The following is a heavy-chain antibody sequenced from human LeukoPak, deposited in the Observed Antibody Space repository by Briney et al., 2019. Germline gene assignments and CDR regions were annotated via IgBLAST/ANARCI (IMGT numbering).Heavy chain of an antibody. CDR1: VGTFISYS. CDR3: ERGMWVQLWFSLRY. CDR2: IIPIFGTS. J-gene: IGHJ4*02. D-gene: IGHD5-18*01. V-gene: IGHV1-69*13. Sequence: GASVNVSCKSSVGTFISYSISWVRQAPGQGLHGMGGIIPIFGTSNYPQKFHGRVTVTPDESTRTAYMNVKSLRSEDTAVYYCERGMWVQLWFSLRYWGQGTLVTVSS.